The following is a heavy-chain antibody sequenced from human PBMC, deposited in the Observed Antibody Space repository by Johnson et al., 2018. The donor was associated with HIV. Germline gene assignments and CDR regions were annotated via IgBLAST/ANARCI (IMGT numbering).Heavy chain of an antibody. V-gene: IGHV3-64*01. CDR2: ISKNGDNT. CDR3: AIPYDYESGAYH. J-gene: IGHJ3*01. CDR1: GFTFSSYG. Sequence: VQLVESGGGVVQPGRSLRLSCAASGFTFSSYGIHWVRQAPGKGLEYVSAISKNGDNTYYASSVEGRFTISRDNSKNTVYLQMGSLRSEDMAVYYCAIPYDYESGAYHWGQGTMVTVSS. D-gene: IGHD3-22*01.